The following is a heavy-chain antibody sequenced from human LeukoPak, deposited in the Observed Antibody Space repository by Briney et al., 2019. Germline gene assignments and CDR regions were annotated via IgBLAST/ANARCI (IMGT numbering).Heavy chain of an antibody. CDR2: ISAYNGNT. V-gene: IGHV1-18*01. CDR3: AREGESYYYGSGSYTAFDY. D-gene: IGHD3-10*01. CDR1: GYTFTSYG. J-gene: IGHJ4*02. Sequence: GASVKVSCKASGYTFTSYGISWVRQAPGQGLEWMGWISAYNGNTNYAQKLQGRVTMTTDTSTSTAYMELRSLRSGDTAVYYCAREGESYYYGSGSYTAFDYWGQGTLVTVSS.